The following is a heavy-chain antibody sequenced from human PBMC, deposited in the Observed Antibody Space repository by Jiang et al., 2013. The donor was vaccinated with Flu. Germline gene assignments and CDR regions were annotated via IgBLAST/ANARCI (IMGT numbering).Heavy chain of an antibody. V-gene: IGHV5-51*01. CDR1: GYSFTNNS. CDR3: ARRSAFGYHFDY. Sequence: CGAEVKKPGESLKISCKGSGYSFTNNSIGWVRQMPGRGLEWMGIIYPGDSDTRYSPSFQGQVTISADKSTSTANLQWSSLKASDTAMYYCARRSAFGYHFDYWGQGTLVTVSS. J-gene: IGHJ4*02. CDR2: IYPGDSDT. D-gene: IGHD2-15*01.